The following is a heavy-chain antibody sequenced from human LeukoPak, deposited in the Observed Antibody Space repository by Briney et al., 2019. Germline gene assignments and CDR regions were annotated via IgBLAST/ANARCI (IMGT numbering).Heavy chain of an antibody. CDR1: GFTFSSYS. J-gene: IGHJ4*02. CDR2: ISSSSSYI. V-gene: IGHV3-21*01. Sequence: GGSLRLSCAASGFTFSSYSMNWVRQAPGKGLEWVSSISSSSSYIYYADSVKGRFTISRDNAKNPLYLQMNSLRAEDTAVYYCASLTRRGQITMVDYWGQGTLVTVSS. CDR3: ASLTRRGQITMVDY. D-gene: IGHD3-10*01.